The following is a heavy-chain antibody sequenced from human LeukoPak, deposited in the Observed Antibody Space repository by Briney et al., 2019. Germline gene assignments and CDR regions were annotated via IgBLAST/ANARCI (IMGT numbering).Heavy chain of an antibody. J-gene: IGHJ4*02. D-gene: IGHD6-19*01. CDR1: GFTFSSYA. Sequence: GGSLRLSCAASGFTFSSYAMSWVRQAPGKGLEWVSAINGSGGSTYYADSVKGRFTISRDNSKNTLYLQMNSLRAEDTAVYYCAKDSSGRQPSTDFDYWGQGTLVTVSS. CDR2: INGSGGST. V-gene: IGHV3-23*01. CDR3: AKDSSGRQPSTDFDY.